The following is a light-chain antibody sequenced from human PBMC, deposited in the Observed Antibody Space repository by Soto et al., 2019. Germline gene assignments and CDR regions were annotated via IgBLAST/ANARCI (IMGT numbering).Light chain of an antibody. CDR1: QSVSSY. CDR3: LLRTDWPPEYT. Sequence: EIVLTQSPATLSLSPGERATLSCRASQSVSSYLAWYQQKPGQTPRLLIYDASNRATGIPARFSGSGSGTDFTLTISSLEPEDFAVYYCLLRTDWPPEYTFGQGTKLEIK. J-gene: IGKJ2*01. CDR2: DAS. V-gene: IGKV3-11*01.